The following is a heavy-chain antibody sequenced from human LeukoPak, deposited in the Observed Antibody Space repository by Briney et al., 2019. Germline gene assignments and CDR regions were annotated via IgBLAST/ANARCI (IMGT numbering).Heavy chain of an antibody. CDR3: ARGSWKAIDY. D-gene: IGHD1-1*01. CDR1: GGSISNYY. J-gene: IGHJ4*02. V-gene: IGHV4-59*01. CDR2: ISYNGNT. Sequence: SETLSLTCTVSGGSISNYYWGCVRQPPGKGLERIAYISYNGNTNYNPSLRSRVTMSVDMSKNQFSLKLSSVTAADTAVYYCARGSWKAIDYWGQGTLVTVSS.